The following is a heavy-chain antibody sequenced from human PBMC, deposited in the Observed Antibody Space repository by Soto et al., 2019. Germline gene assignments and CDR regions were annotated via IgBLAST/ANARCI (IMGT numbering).Heavy chain of an antibody. V-gene: IGHV4-30-2*01. CDR1: GGSISSGGYS. CDR3: ATVPGP. J-gene: IGHJ5*02. CDR2: IYHSGST. Sequence: QLQLQESGSGLVKPSQTLSLTCAVSGGSISSGGYSWSWIRQPPGKGLEWIGYIYHSGSTSYNPSPXSXXTISVDTSTTQFSLKLSSVTAADTAVYYCATVPGPWGQGTLVTVSS.